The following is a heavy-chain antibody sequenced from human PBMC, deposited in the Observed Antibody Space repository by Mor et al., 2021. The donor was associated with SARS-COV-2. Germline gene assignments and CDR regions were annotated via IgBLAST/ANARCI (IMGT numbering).Heavy chain of an antibody. J-gene: IGHJ4*02. CDR3: AINYYDSSGPFDY. Sequence: RFTISRDNAKNSLYLQMNSLRAEDTAVYYCAINYYDSSGPFDYWGQGTLVTVSS. V-gene: IGHV3-11*06. D-gene: IGHD3-22*01.